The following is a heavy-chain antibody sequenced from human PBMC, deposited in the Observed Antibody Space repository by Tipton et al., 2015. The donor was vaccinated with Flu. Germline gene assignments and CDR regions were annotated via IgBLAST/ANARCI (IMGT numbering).Heavy chain of an antibody. J-gene: IGHJ4*02. CDR2: IRSKANSYAT. CDR1: GFSFSGSA. D-gene: IGHD3-10*01. V-gene: IGHV3-73*01. Sequence: SLRLSCAASGFSFSGSAMHWVRQASGKGLEWVGRIRSKANSYATVYAASVKGRFTISRDDSKNTAYLQMNSLKTEDTAVYYCTRHDDRDLLWFGESPSRGDDYWGQGTLVTVSS. CDR3: TRHDDRDLLWFGESPSRGDDY.